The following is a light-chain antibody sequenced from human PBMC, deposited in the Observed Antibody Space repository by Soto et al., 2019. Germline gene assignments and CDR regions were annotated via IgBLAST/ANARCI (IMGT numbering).Light chain of an antibody. CDR2: DAS. CDR1: PDISNY. J-gene: IGKJ1*01. CDR3: QQYDNLPRT. V-gene: IGKV1-33*01. Sequence: DIQMTQSPSSLPASVGDSVTITCQASPDISNYLNWYQQKPGKAPKLLIYDASNLETGVPSRFSGSGSGTDFTFTISSLQPEDIATYYCQQYDNLPRTFGQGTKVDIK.